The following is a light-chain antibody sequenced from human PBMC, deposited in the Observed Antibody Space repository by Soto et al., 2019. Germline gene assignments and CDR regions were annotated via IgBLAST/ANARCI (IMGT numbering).Light chain of an antibody. CDR1: QVISIW. Sequence: DIQMTHSPSSVSASVFDTVTVSCRASQVISIWLAWYQQKPGRAPNLLIYKASTLQTGVPSRFSGSGSGTDFTLTITNLQPEDFATYYCHQASSFPLYFGGGTKVDIK. CDR2: KAS. V-gene: IGKV1-12*01. CDR3: HQASSFPLY. J-gene: IGKJ4*01.